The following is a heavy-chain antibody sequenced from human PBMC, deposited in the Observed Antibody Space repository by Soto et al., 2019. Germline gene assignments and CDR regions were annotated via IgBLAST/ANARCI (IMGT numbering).Heavy chain of an antibody. V-gene: IGHV4-31*03. CDR3: ARDYSGYSLFDS. CDR2: IFDSGTT. CDR1: GGSIGSGAYY. J-gene: IGHJ4*02. D-gene: IGHD3-22*01. Sequence: QVQLQESGPGLVQPSQTLSLTCTVSGGSIGSGAYYWSWIRLHPGEGLEWIGYIFDSGTTYYNPSLKSRAPISVDTSKNQFSLKLSSVTAADTAVYYCARDYSGYSLFDSWGQGILVTVSS.